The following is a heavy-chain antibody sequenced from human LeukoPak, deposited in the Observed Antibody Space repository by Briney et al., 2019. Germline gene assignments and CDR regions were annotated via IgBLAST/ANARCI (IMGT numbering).Heavy chain of an antibody. D-gene: IGHD3-10*01. CDR1: GGSFSGYY. J-gene: IGHJ6*02. V-gene: IGHV4-34*01. CDR3: ARGFWGSGSYYLYYYYYGMDV. Sequence: SETLSLTCAVYGGSFSGYYWSWIRQPPGKGLEWIEEINHSGSTNYNPSLKSRVTISVDTSKNQFSLKLSSVTAADTAVYYCARGFWGSGSYYLYYYYYGMDVWGQGTTVTVSS. CDR2: INHSGST.